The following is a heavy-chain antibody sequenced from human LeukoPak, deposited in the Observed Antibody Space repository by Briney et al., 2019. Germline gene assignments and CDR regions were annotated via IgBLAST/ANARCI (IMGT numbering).Heavy chain of an antibody. D-gene: IGHD3-10*01. J-gene: IGHJ5*02. CDR1: GGSFSGYY. CDR2: INHSGST. Sequence: SETLSLTCAVYGGSFSGYYWSWIRQPPGKGLEWIGEINHSGSTNYNPSLKSRVTISVDTSKNQFSLKLSSVTAADTAVYYCARHWVVRGVIFNWFDPWGQGTLVTVSS. V-gene: IGHV4-34*01. CDR3: ARHWVVRGVIFNWFDP.